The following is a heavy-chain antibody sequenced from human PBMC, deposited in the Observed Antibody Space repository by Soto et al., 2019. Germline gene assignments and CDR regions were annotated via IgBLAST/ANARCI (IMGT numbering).Heavy chain of an antibody. CDR1: GASIIDNW. CDR2: IYHSGTT. J-gene: IGHJ4*02. D-gene: IGHD2-15*01. V-gene: IGHV4-4*02. CDR3: ARHVAVPRTRGFDY. Sequence: PSETLSLTCAVSGASIIDNWWSWVLQPPGKGLEWIGEIYHSGTTTYNPSLKSRVIISVDKSASQISLTLNSVTAADTAIYYCARHVAVPRTRGFDYWGQGPPVTVST.